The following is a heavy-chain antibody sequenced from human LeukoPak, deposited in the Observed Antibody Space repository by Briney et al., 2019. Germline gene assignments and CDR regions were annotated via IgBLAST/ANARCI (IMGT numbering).Heavy chain of an antibody. CDR2: ISSSSSYI. CDR1: GFTFSSYS. D-gene: IGHD2-2*01. J-gene: IGHJ4*02. V-gene: IGHV3-21*01. CDR3: ARDPLVVVPAGANYFDY. Sequence: PGGSLRLSCAASGFTFSSYSMNWVRQAPGKGLEWVSSISSSSSYIYYADSVKGRFTISRDNAKNSLYLQMNSLRAEDTAVYYCARDPLVVVPAGANYFDYWGQGTLVTVSS.